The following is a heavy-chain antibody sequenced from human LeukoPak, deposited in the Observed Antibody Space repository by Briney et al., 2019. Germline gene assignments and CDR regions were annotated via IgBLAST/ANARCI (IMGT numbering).Heavy chain of an antibody. D-gene: IGHD5-18*01. CDR2: ISSSSSYI. Sequence: GGSLRLSCAASGFTFSSYSMNWVRQAPGKGLEWVSSISSSSSYIYYADSVKGRFTISRDNAKNSLYLQMNSLGAEDTAVYYCTTETDTADAFDIWGQGTMVTVSS. V-gene: IGHV3-21*03. CDR3: TTETDTADAFDI. J-gene: IGHJ3*02. CDR1: GFTFSSYS.